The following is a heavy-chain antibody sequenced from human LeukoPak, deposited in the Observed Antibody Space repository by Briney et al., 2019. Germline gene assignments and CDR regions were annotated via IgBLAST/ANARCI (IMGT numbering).Heavy chain of an antibody. J-gene: IGHJ4*02. Sequence: KASETLSLTCTVSGGSISGSSYYWGWIRQPPGKGLEWIGSIYYSGSTYYNPSLKSRVTISVDTSKNQFSLKLSSVTAADTAVYYCARHRAEYSSSSCFVYWGQGTLVTVSS. CDR2: IYYSGST. V-gene: IGHV4-39*01. D-gene: IGHD6-6*01. CDR1: GGSISGSSYY. CDR3: ARHRAEYSSSSCFVY.